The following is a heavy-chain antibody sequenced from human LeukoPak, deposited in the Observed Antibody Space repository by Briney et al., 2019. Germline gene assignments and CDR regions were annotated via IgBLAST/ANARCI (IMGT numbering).Heavy chain of an antibody. Sequence: GGSLRLSCAASGMTFRSHWMTWVRQTAGKGLQWLATIKSDGSEIYYLDSVKGRFTISRDNAKNSLYLQMNSLRADDSAVYYCARYCPFRTCSATNFDAWGQGTLVTVSS. V-gene: IGHV3-7*01. CDR2: IKSDGSEI. CDR1: GMTFRSHW. D-gene: IGHD1-1*01. J-gene: IGHJ4*02. CDR3: ARYCPFRTCSATNFDA.